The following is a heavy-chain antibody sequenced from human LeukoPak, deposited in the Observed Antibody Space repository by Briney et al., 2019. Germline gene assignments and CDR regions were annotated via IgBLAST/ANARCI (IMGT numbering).Heavy chain of an antibody. CDR2: IYTSGST. D-gene: IGHD5-18*01. J-gene: IGHJ2*01. CDR3: ARREGGYSYGSHWYFDL. Sequence: SQTLSLTCTVSGGSISSGSYYWSWIRQPAGKGLEWIGRIYTSGSTNYNPSLKSRVTISVDTSKNQFSLKLNSVTAADTAVYYCARREGGYSYGSHWYFDLWGRGTLVTVSS. V-gene: IGHV4-61*02. CDR1: GGSISSGSYY.